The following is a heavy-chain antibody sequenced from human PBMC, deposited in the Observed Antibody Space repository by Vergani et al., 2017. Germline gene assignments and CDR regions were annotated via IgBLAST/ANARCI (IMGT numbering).Heavy chain of an antibody. J-gene: IGHJ6*03. CDR3: ARDRGSLYMDV. V-gene: IGHV3-30-3*01. CDR1: GFTFSSYA. D-gene: IGHD3-10*01. CDR2: ISYDGSNK. Sequence: QVQLVESGGGVVQPGRSLRLSCAASGFTFSSYAMHWVRQAPGKGLEWVAVISYDGSNKYYADSVKGRFTISRDNPKNTLYLQMNSLRAEDTAVYYCARDRGSLYMDVWGKGTTVTVSS.